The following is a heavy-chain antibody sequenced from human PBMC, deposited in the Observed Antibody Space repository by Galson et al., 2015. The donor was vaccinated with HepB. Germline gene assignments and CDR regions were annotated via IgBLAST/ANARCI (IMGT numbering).Heavy chain of an antibody. CDR1: GYTFTSYY. D-gene: IGHD3-3*01. CDR2: INPSGGST. V-gene: IGHV1-46*01. Sequence: SVKVSCKASGYTFTSYYMHWVRQAPGQGLEWMGIINPSGGSTSYAQKFQGRVTMTRDTSTSTVYMELSSLRSEDTAVYYCARDRGEDFWSGYLPDYWGQGTLVTVSS. J-gene: IGHJ4*02. CDR3: ARDRGEDFWSGYLPDY.